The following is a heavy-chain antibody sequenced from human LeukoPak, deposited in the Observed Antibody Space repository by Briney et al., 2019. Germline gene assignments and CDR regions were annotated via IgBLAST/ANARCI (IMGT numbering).Heavy chain of an antibody. CDR2: INHSGSP. D-gene: IGHD5-18*01. CDR1: GGPLSDHY. CDR3: ARVMLLYTYGPEPRGGGMDV. J-gene: IGHJ6*02. V-gene: IGHV4-34*01. Sequence: PSETLSLTCAVHGGPLSDHYCIWIRQPPGEGLEWIGEINHSGSPNYSPSFKSRVSISVDTSKNQFSLKLSSVTAADTAVYYCARVMLLYTYGPEPRGGGMDVWGQGTTVTVSS.